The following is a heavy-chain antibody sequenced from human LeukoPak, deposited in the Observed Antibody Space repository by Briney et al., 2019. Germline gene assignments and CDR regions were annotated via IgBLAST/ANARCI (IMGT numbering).Heavy chain of an antibody. Sequence: PSETLSLTCAVYGGSFSGYYWSWIRQPPGKGREWIGEINHSGSTNYNPSLKSRVTISVDTSKNQFSLKLSSVTAADTAVYYCARQRRTYYDFWSGYQVESWFDPWGQGTLVTVSS. J-gene: IGHJ5*02. V-gene: IGHV4-34*01. CDR1: GGSFSGYY. CDR2: INHSGST. CDR3: ARQRRTYYDFWSGYQVESWFDP. D-gene: IGHD3-3*01.